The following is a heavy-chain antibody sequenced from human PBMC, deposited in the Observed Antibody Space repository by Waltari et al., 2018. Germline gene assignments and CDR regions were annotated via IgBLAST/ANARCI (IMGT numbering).Heavy chain of an antibody. J-gene: IGHJ4*02. Sequence: QVQLVQSGAEVKKPGASVKVSCKASGYTFTSYAMHWVRQAPGQRLEWMGWINAGNGNTKYSQKFQGRVTITRDTSASTAYMELSSLRSEDTAVYYCARMGISSGWAFDYWGQGTLVTVSS. D-gene: IGHD6-19*01. CDR1: GYTFTSYA. CDR3: ARMGISSGWAFDY. CDR2: INAGNGNT. V-gene: IGHV1-3*01.